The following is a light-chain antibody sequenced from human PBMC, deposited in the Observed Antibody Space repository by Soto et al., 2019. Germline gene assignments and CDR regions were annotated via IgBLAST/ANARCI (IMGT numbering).Light chain of an antibody. V-gene: IGKV3-20*01. Sequence: EIVLTQSPGTLSLSPGARATLSCRASQIVSSTYLAWFQQKAGQAPRLLIYGASTMATGIPDRFSGSGSGTDFTLTISGLEPEDFASYYCQQYDVTPPNPCGGGTKVEV. CDR2: GAS. J-gene: IGKJ4*01. CDR1: QIVSSTY. CDR3: QQYDVTPPNP.